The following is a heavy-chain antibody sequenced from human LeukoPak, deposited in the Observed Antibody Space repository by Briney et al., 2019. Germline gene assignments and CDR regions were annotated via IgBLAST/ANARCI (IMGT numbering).Heavy chain of an antibody. D-gene: IGHD3-3*01. CDR2: ISGSGGTT. CDR1: GFTFSSYA. V-gene: IGHV3-23*01. Sequence: GGSLRLSCAASGFTFSSYAMSWVRQAPGKGLEWVSVISGSGGTTYYADSVKGRFTISRDNSKNTLYLQMNSLRAEDTAIYSCAKDGTSGYYDYFDYWGQGTLVTVSS. J-gene: IGHJ4*02. CDR3: AKDGTSGYYDYFDY.